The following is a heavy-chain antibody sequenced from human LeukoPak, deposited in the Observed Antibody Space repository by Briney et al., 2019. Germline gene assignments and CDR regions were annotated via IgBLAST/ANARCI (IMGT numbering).Heavy chain of an antibody. CDR2: IIPIFGTA. CDR3: ARDSDYYDSSGYYTHYFDY. D-gene: IGHD3-22*01. V-gene: IGHV1-69*01. J-gene: IGHJ4*02. CDR1: GATFTSYA. Sequence: ASVKLSRKSSGATFTSYAISWVRQASGQGLEWMGGIIPIFGTANYAQKFQGRVTITADESTSTAYMELSSLRSEDTAVYYCARDSDYYDSSGYYTHYFDYWGQGTLVTVSS.